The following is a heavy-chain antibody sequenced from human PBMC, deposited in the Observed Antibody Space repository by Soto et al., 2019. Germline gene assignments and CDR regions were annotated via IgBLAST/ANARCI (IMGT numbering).Heavy chain of an antibody. Sequence: GGSLRLSCAASGFTFSTYSMNWVRQAPGKGLEWVSSLSSSSSYIYYADSVKGRFTISRDNAENSLYLQMNSLRAEDTAVYYCARDYYDSSGTQIMDVWGQGTTVTAP. D-gene: IGHD3-22*01. CDR3: ARDYYDSSGTQIMDV. V-gene: IGHV3-21*01. CDR2: LSSSSSYI. CDR1: GFTFSTYS. J-gene: IGHJ6*02.